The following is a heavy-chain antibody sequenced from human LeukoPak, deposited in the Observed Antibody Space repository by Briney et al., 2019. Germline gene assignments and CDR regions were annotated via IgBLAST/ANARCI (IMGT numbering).Heavy chain of an antibody. CDR3: ARLRGYCSSTSCFYDGFDP. CDR2: IYYSGST. Sequence: SETLSLTCTVSGGSISSSSYYWGWIRQPPGKGLEWIGSIYYSGSTYYNPSLKSRVTISVDTSKNQFSLKLSSVTAADTAVYYCARLRGYCSSTSCFYDGFDPWGQGTLVTASS. V-gene: IGHV4-39*01. D-gene: IGHD2-2*01. J-gene: IGHJ5*02. CDR1: GGSISSSSYY.